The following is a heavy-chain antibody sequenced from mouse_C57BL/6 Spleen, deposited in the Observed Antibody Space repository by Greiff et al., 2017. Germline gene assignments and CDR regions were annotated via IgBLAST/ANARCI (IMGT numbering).Heavy chain of an antibody. Sequence: QVQLKQSGAELVRPGTSVKVSCKASGYAFTNYLIEWVKQRPGQGLEWIGVINPGSGGTNYNEKFKGKATLTADKSSSTAYMQLSSLTSEDSAVYFCAREGITTVVAEGAMDYWGQGTSVTVSS. D-gene: IGHD1-1*01. CDR3: AREGITTVVAEGAMDY. J-gene: IGHJ4*01. V-gene: IGHV1-54*01. CDR1: GYAFTNYL. CDR2: INPGSGGT.